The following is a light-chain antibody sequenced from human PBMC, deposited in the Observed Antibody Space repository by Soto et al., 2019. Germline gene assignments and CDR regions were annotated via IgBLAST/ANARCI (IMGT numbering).Light chain of an antibody. CDR1: QSVSSSY. CDR3: QQYGSSLFT. Sequence: EIVLTQSPGTLSLSPGEGANLSCRASQSVSSSYLAWYQQKPGQAPRLLIYGASSRATAIPDRFSGSGSGTDFTLTISRLEPEDFAVYYCQQYGSSLFTFGPGTKVDIK. V-gene: IGKV3-20*01. CDR2: GAS. J-gene: IGKJ3*01.